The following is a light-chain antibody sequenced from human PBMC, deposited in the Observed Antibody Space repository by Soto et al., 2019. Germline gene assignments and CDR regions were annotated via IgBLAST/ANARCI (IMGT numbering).Light chain of an antibody. V-gene: IGLV2-14*03. CDR3: ISYTDRQSYL. CDR2: AVS. CDR1: SSDIGSYSH. J-gene: IGLJ1*01. Sequence: QSALAPPASLSGSPGQSITISCSGTSSDIGSYSHVAWYQQFPGKRPKLMIYAVSDRPPGVSDRFSGSKSGITASLTISGLQTEDEADYYCISYTDRQSYLFGTGTKVTVL.